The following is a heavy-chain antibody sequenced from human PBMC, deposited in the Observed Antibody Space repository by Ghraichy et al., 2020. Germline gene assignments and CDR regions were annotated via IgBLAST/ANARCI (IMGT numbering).Heavy chain of an antibody. J-gene: IGHJ3*02. D-gene: IGHD6-19*01. V-gene: IGHV1-18*01. CDR2: ISAYNGNT. CDR1: GYTFTSYG. Sequence: APVKVSCKASGYTFTSYGISWVRQAPGQGLEWMGWISAYNGNTNYAQKLQGRVTMTTDTSTSTAYMELRSLRSDGTAVYYCARVWAVAGEHDAFDIWGQGTMVTVSS. CDR3: ARVWAVAGEHDAFDI.